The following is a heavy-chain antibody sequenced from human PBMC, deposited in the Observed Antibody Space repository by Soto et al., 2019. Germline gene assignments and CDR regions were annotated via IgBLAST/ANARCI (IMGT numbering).Heavy chain of an antibody. D-gene: IGHD3-22*01. CDR3: ARERTYYYDSSGYYSDDAFDI. V-gene: IGHV1-69*01. Sequence: QVQLVQSGAEVKKPGSPVKVSCKASGGTFSSYAISWVRQAPGQGLEWMGGIIPIFGTANYAQKFQGRVTITADESTSTAYMELSSLRSEDTAVYYCARERTYYYDSSGYYSDDAFDIWGQGTMVTVSS. CDR1: GGTFSSYA. CDR2: IIPIFGTA. J-gene: IGHJ3*02.